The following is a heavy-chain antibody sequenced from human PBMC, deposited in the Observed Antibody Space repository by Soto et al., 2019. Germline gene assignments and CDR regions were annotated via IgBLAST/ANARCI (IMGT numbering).Heavy chain of an antibody. CDR1: GFTFSSYA. CDR2: ISYDGSNK. J-gene: IGHJ4*02. CDR3: ARGGRRIAAAGPPIDY. V-gene: IGHV3-30-3*01. Sequence: GGSLRLSCAASGFTFSSYAMHWVRQAPGKGLEWVAVISYDGSNKYYADSVKGRFTISRDNSKNTLYLQMNSLRAEDTAVYYCARGGRRIAAAGPPIDYWGQGTLVTVSS. D-gene: IGHD6-13*01.